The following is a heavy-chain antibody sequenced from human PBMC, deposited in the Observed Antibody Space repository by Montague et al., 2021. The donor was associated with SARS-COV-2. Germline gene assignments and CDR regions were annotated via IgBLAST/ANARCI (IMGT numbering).Heavy chain of an antibody. V-gene: IGHV6-1*01. Sequence: CAISGDSVSSNIATWNWIRQSPSRGLEWLGRTYYRSKWYNDYAESVKSQITIDPDTSKHQFSLHLNSVTPEDTAVYYRARIPVGSKYYFDFWGQGTLVTASS. J-gene: IGHJ4*02. D-gene: IGHD2-2*01. CDR3: ARIPVGSKYYFDF. CDR2: TYYRSKWYN. CDR1: GDSVSSNIAT.